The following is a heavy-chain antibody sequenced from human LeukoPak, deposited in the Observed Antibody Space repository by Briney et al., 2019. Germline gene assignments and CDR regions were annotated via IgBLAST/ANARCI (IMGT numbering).Heavy chain of an antibody. CDR2: ISSSSSTI. J-gene: IGHJ6*03. Sequence: GGSLRLSCGASGFTFSSYSMNWVRQARGKGLEWVSYISSSSSTIYYADSVKGRFTISRNNAENSLYLQMNSLRAEDTAVYYCARLPVVPAAIIYYYYYYMDVWGKGTTVTVSS. D-gene: IGHD2-2*01. CDR1: GFTFSSYS. V-gene: IGHV3-48*01. CDR3: ARLPVVPAAIIYYYYYYMDV.